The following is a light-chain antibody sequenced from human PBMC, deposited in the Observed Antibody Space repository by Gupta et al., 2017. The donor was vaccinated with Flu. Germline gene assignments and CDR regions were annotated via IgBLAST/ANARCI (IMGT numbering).Light chain of an antibody. V-gene: IGLV1-40*01. J-gene: IGLJ2*01. CDR3: QSYDSSLSGV. CDR1: SSNIGAGYD. CDR2: GNS. Sequence: QSVLPPPPSVSGAPGQRVTISCTGSSSNIGAGYDVHWYQQLPGTAPKLLIYGNSNRPSGVPDRFAGSKSGTSASLAITGLQAEDEAEYYCQSYDSSLSGVFGGGTKLTVL.